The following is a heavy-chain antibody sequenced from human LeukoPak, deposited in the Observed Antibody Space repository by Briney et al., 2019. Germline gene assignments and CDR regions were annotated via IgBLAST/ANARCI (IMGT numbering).Heavy chain of an antibody. CDR1: GYTFTSYF. V-gene: IGHV1-46*01. D-gene: IGHD2-2*01. CDR2: INPSGGGT. CDR3: ARGPPQYAVDY. J-gene: IGHJ4*02. Sequence: GASVKVSCKTSGYTFTSYFMHWVRQAPGQGLEWMGIINPSGGGTSYAQKFQGRVSMTRDTSTSTAYMGLTTLRSDDTAVYYCARGPPQYAVDYWGQGTLVTVSS.